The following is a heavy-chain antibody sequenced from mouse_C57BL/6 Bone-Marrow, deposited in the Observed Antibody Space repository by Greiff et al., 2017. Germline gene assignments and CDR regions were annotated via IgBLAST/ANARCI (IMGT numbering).Heavy chain of an antibody. CDR3: ARTYYAMDY. CDR2: ISGGGGNT. CDR1: GFTFSSYT. J-gene: IGHJ4*01. Sequence: EVKLMESGGGLVKPGGSLKLSCAASGFTFSSYTMSWVRQTPEKRLEWVATISGGGGNTYYPDSVKGRFTISRDNAKNTLYLQMSSLRSEDTAVYYCARTYYAMDYWGQGTSVTVSS. V-gene: IGHV5-9*04.